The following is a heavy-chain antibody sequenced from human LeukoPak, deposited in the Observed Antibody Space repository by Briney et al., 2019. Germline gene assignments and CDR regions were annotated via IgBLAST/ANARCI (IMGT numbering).Heavy chain of an antibody. CDR1: GFTFSDYS. D-gene: IGHD4-11*01. J-gene: IGHJ4*02. Sequence: GGSLSLSCAASGFTFSDYSMTWIRQAPGKGLEWVSHISISGSIIYYADSVKGRFTISRDNAKNSLYLQINSLRAEDTAVYYCARGRGYSNYPDYWGQETLVTVSS. V-gene: IGHV3-11*04. CDR3: ARGRGYSNYPDY. CDR2: ISISGSII.